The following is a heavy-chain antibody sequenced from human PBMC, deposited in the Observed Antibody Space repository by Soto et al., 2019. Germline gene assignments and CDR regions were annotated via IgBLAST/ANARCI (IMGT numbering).Heavy chain of an antibody. J-gene: IGHJ6*02. V-gene: IGHV3-30*18. CDR1: GFTFSSFG. Sequence: QVQLVESGGGVVQPGRSLRLSCAASGFTFSSFGMHWVRQAPGKWLEWVALISYDGNNKYSADSVKGRFTISRDNSKNTLYLQMNSLRAEDTAVYYCSKQQVGATDYYYYGMDVWGQGTTVTVSS. CDR3: SKQQVGATDYYYYGMDV. D-gene: IGHD1-26*01. CDR2: ISYDGNNK.